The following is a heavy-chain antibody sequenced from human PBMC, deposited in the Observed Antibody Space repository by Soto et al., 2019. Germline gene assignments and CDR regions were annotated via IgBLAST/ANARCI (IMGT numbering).Heavy chain of an antibody. Sequence: PGGSLRLSCSASGGTFSDHGRYWVRQAPGKGLDWLSIISSDGSNTSYADSVKGRFTISRDNAKNTLYLQMNSLRAEDTAVYYCARDLWGWFRTRNYYYGMDVWGQGTTVTVSS. D-gene: IGHD2-21*01. CDR3: ARDLWGWFRTRNYYYGMDV. V-gene: IGHV3-30*03. CDR2: ISSDGSNT. J-gene: IGHJ6*02. CDR1: GGTFSDHG.